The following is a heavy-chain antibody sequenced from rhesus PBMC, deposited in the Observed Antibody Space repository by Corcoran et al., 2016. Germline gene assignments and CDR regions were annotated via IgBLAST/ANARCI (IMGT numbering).Heavy chain of an antibody. CDR3: ARDYYNIWTGYYNAFDF. Sequence: QLQLQESGPGLVKPSETLSLTCAVSGGSISSNYWSWIRQPAGKGLEWIGRISGSGGSTDYNPSLKSRVTISTDTSKNQFSLKLSSVTAADTAVYYCARDYYNIWTGYYNAFDFWGQGLRVTVSS. CDR2: ISGSGGST. V-gene: IGHV4-173*01. CDR1: GGSISSNY. D-gene: IGHD3-3*01. J-gene: IGHJ3*01.